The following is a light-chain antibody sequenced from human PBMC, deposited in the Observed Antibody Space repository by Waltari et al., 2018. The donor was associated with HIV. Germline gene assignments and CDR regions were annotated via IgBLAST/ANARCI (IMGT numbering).Light chain of an antibody. J-gene: IGLJ3*02. Sequence: QSALTQPASVSAYPGQSITISCTGSSSDFRDFKYVSWYQHHPGKAPNLMIFEVFNRPSGVSDRFSGSKSGNTASLTISGLQTEDEADYYCSSYTVRNTWVFGGGTKLTVL. V-gene: IGLV2-14*01. CDR1: SSDFRDFKY. CDR3: SSYTVRNTWV. CDR2: EVF.